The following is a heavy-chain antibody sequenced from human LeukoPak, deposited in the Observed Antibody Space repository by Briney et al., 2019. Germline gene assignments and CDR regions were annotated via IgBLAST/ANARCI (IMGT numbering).Heavy chain of an antibody. J-gene: IGHJ4*02. D-gene: IGHD1-26*01. Sequence: PGGSLRLSCAASGFTFSEYYMSWIRQAPGEGLEWVSYISSSGSTIYYADSVKGRFTISRDNAKNSLYLQMNSLRAEDTAVYYCAREISGERTYYFDYWGQGTLVTVSS. CDR3: AREISGERTYYFDY. V-gene: IGHV3-11*01. CDR1: GFTFSEYY. CDR2: ISSSGSTI.